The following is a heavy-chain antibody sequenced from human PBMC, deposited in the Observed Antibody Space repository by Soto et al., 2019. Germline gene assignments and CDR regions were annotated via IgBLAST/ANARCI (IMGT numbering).Heavy chain of an antibody. D-gene: IGHD2-15*01. CDR3: ARVSLTRWSLFWFDP. CDR2: TYYRSTWYY. Sequence: QVQLQQSGPGLVKPSQTLSLTCAISGDSVSSNSAAWNWIRQSPSRGLEWLGRTYYRSTWYYDYAPSVRSRITINAETSKNQFSLRLNSVTPEDTAVYYCARVSLTRWSLFWFDPWGQGTLVTVSS. CDR1: GDSVSSNSAA. V-gene: IGHV6-1*01. J-gene: IGHJ5*02.